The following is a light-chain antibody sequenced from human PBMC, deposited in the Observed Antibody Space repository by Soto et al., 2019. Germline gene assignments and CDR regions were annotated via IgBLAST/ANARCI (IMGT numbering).Light chain of an antibody. CDR3: QHYGNTPPWT. Sequence: IVLTQSPGTLSLSPGEGATLSCRASQSISRYSLAWYQQRPGQAPRLLVYGASCRATGIPDRFSGSGSGTDFSLTISRLEPEDCAVYYCQHYGNTPPWTFGQGTKVEIK. CDR2: GAS. J-gene: IGKJ1*01. CDR1: QSISRYS. V-gene: IGKV3-20*01.